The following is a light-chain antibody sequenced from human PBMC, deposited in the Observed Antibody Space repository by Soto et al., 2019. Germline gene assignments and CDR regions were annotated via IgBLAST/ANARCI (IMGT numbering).Light chain of an antibody. Sequence: DIQMTQSPSTLSASAGDRATLTCQASQGISSNLNWYQQKPGKAPKLLIYDTSTLATGVPSRFSGSGSGTDFTFTISSLQSEDIAVYYCQQYDNCPLTFGGGTKVEIK. J-gene: IGKJ4*01. CDR3: QQYDNCPLT. V-gene: IGKV1-33*01. CDR2: DTS. CDR1: QGISSN.